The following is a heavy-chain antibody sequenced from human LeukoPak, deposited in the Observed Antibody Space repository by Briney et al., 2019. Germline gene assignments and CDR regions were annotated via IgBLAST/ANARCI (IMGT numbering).Heavy chain of an antibody. V-gene: IGHV4-39*01. Sequence: SETLSLTCTVSGGSISSSSYYWGWIRQPPGKGLEWIGSIYYSGSTYYNPSLKSRVTISVDTSKNQFSLKLSSVTAADTAVYYCARHPNVLRFLEWSRTMDVWGKGTTVTVSS. J-gene: IGHJ6*03. CDR3: ARHPNVLRFLEWSRTMDV. CDR2: IYYSGST. D-gene: IGHD3-3*01. CDR1: GGSISSSSYY.